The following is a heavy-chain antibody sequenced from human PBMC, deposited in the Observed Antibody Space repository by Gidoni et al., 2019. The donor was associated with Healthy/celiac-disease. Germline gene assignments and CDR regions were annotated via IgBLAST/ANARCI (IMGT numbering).Heavy chain of an antibody. CDR3: AREGYYDSSDY. V-gene: IGHV4-61*02. CDR2: IYTSGST. Sequence: QVQLQESGPGLVKPSQTLSLTCPVSGGSISSGSYYWSWIRQPAGKGLEWIGRIYTSGSTNYNPSLKSRVTISVDTSKNQFSLKLSSVTAADTAVYYCAREGYYDSSDYWGQGTLVTVSS. D-gene: IGHD3-22*01. J-gene: IGHJ4*02. CDR1: GGSISSGSYY.